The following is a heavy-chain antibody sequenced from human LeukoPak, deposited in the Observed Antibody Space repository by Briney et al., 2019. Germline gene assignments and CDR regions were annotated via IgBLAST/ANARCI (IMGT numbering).Heavy chain of an antibody. J-gene: IGHJ4*02. CDR1: GFTFSGSA. CDR3: TRGYGDYYFDY. D-gene: IGHD4-17*01. CDR2: IRSKANSYAT. V-gene: IGHV3-73*01. Sequence: GGSLRLSCAASGFTFSGSAVHWVRQASGKGLEWVGRIRSKANSYATAYAASVKGRFTISRDDSKNTAYLQMNSLKTEDTAVYYCTRGYGDYYFDYWGQGTLVTVSS.